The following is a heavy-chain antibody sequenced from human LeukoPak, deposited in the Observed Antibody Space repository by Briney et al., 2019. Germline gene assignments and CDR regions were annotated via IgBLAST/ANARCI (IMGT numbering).Heavy chain of an antibody. CDR2: INSDGSST. V-gene: IGHV3-74*01. J-gene: IGHJ4*02. CDR1: EFTFSTYW. CDR3: ASGYSSDYGGNVY. Sequence: GGSQRLSCAASEFTFSTYWMHWVRQAPGKGLVWVSRINSDGSSTNYADFVKGRFTISRDNAKNTLYLQMNSLSIEDTAVYYCASGYSSDYGGNVYWGRGTLVTVSS. D-gene: IGHD4-23*01.